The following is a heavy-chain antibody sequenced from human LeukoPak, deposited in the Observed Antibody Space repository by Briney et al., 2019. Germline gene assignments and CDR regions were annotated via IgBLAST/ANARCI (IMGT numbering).Heavy chain of an antibody. CDR2: ISGSGGST. CDR1: GFTFSSYG. Sequence: GGTLRLSCAASGFTFSSYGMSWVRQAPGKGLEWVSAISGSGGSTYYADSVKGRFTISRDNAKNSLYLQMNSLRAEDTAVYYCARGSALSAVWGKGTTVTISS. CDR3: ARGSALSAV. J-gene: IGHJ6*04. D-gene: IGHD2-15*01. V-gene: IGHV3-23*01.